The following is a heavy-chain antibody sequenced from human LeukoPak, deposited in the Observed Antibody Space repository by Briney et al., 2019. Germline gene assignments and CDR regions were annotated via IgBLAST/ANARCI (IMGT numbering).Heavy chain of an antibody. CDR2: IYTSGST. D-gene: IGHD3-10*01. J-gene: IGHJ1*01. CDR3: VRGGVTMVRGVIGNFQH. V-gene: IGHV4-4*07. Sequence: SETLSLTCTVSGGSISSYYWSWIRQPAGKGLEWIGRIYTSGSTNYNPSLKSRVTMSVDTSKNEFSLKLSSVTAADTAVYYCVRGGVTMVRGVIGNFQHWGQGTLVTVSS. CDR1: GGSISSYY.